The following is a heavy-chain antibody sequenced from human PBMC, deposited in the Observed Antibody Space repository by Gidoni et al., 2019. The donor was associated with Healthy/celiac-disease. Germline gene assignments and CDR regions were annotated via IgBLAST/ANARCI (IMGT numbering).Heavy chain of an antibody. J-gene: IGHJ6*02. V-gene: IGHV3-33*01. CDR2: IWYDGSNK. CDR1: GFTFSSYG. Sequence: QVQLVESGGGVVQPGRSLRLSCAASGFTFSSYGMHWVRQAPGKGLEWVAVIWYDGSNKYYADSVKGRFTISRDNSKNTLYLQMNSLRAEDTAVYYCARENEGYYYYGMDVWGQGTTVTVSS. CDR3: ARENEGYYYYGMDV.